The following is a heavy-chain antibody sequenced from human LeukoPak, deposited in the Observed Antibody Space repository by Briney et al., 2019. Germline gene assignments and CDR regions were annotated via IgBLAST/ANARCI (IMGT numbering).Heavy chain of an antibody. V-gene: IGHV4-39*01. Sequence: PSETLSLTCTVSGGSISSSSYYWGWIRQPPGKGLQWIGSSHYSGSTYYNPSLKSRVTISVETSKNQFSLKLSSVTAADTAVYYCARYYYGSGGYYHFYFDLWGRGTLVTVSS. CDR3: ARYYYGSGGYYHFYFDL. CDR1: GGSISSSSYY. D-gene: IGHD3-10*01. CDR2: SHYSGST. J-gene: IGHJ2*01.